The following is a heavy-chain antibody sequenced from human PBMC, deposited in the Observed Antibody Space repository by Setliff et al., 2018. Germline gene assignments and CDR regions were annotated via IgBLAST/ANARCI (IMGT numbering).Heavy chain of an antibody. D-gene: IGHD6-19*01. Sequence: PSETLSLTCTVSGGSISSYYWSWIRQPAGKGLEWIGRIYASGNTLYNPSLKSRLTMSVDTSKNQFSLKLNSVTAADTAVYYCARVTVAGTDYWGQGTLVTVSS. CDR1: GGSISSYY. V-gene: IGHV4-4*07. CDR3: ARVTVAGTDY. CDR2: IYASGNT. J-gene: IGHJ4*02.